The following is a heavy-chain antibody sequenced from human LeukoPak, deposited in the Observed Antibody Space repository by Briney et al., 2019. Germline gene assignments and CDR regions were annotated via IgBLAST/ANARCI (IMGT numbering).Heavy chain of an antibody. J-gene: IGHJ4*02. CDR1: GFPFSSYW. CDR2: IKQDGSKK. D-gene: IGHD3-22*01. Sequence: GGSLRLSCVASGFPFSSYWMTWVRQAPGKGLEWVANIKQDGSKKSYVDSVKGRFTISRDNTKNSLYLQMNSLRAEDTAVYYCARNEGGYSLDYWGQGTLVTVSS. CDR3: ARNEGGYSLDY. V-gene: IGHV3-7*01.